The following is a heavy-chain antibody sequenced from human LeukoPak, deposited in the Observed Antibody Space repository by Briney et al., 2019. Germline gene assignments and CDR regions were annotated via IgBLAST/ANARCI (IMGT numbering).Heavy chain of an antibody. J-gene: IGHJ4*02. CDR3: ASYSSSWPPYFDY. Sequence: SETLSLTCTVSGGSISSYYWSWIRQPPGKGLEWIGYIYYRGSTNYNPSLKSRVTISVDTPKTQFSLKLSSVTAADTAVYYCASYSSSWPPYFDYWGQGTLVTVSS. CDR1: GGSISSYY. V-gene: IGHV4-59*01. D-gene: IGHD6-13*01. CDR2: IYYRGST.